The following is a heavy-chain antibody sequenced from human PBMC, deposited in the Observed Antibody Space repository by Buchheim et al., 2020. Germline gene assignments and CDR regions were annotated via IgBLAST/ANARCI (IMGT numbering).Heavy chain of an antibody. J-gene: IGHJ6*02. CDR1: GFTFSDYY. Sequence: QVQLVESGGGLVKPGGSLRLSCAASGFTFSDYYMSWIRQAPGKGLEWVSYISSSSSYTNYADSVKGRFTISRDNAKNSLYLQMNSLRAEDTAVYYCARREIFGVVIPLYGMDVWDQGTT. D-gene: IGHD3-3*01. CDR2: ISSSSSYT. CDR3: ARREIFGVVIPLYGMDV. V-gene: IGHV3-11*06.